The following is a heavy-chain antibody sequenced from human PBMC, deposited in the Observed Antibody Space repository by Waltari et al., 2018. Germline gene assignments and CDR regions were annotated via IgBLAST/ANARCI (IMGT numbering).Heavy chain of an antibody. D-gene: IGHD6-13*01. V-gene: IGHV3-21*01. Sequence: EVQLVESGGGLVKPGGSLRLSCAASGFTFSSYSMNWVRQAPGKGLEWVSSISSSSSYIYYADSVKGRFTSARDNAKNSLYLQLNSLRAEDTAVYYCARDLIPYSSSFNWFDPWGQGTLVTVSS. J-gene: IGHJ5*02. CDR3: ARDLIPYSSSFNWFDP. CDR2: ISSSSSYI. CDR1: GFTFSSYS.